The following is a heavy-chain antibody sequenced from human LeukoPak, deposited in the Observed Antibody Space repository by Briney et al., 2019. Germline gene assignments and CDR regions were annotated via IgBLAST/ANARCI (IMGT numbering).Heavy chain of an antibody. CDR3: ARGSVIGTTSSYRFDP. CDR2: ISSSSSYI. D-gene: IGHD1-1*01. V-gene: IGHV3-21*01. CDR1: GFTFSSYS. J-gene: IGHJ5*02. Sequence: SGGSLRLSCAASGFTFSSYSMNWVRQAPGKGLEWVSSISSSSSYIYYADSVKGRFTISRDNAKNSLYLQMNSLRAEDTAVYYCARGSVIGTTSSYRFDPWGQGTLVTVSS.